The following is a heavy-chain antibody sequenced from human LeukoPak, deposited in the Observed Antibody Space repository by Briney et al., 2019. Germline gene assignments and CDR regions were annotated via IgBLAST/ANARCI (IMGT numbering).Heavy chain of an antibody. CDR2: ISYDGSNK. D-gene: IGHD3-16*01. Sequence: PGGSLRLSCAASGFTFSSYGMHWVRQAPGKGLEWVAVISYDGSNKYYADSVKGRFTISRDNSKNTLYLQLNSLRAEDTAVYYCARGDWDYYYYALDVWGKGTTVTVSS. CDR1: GFTFSSYG. V-gene: IGHV3-30*03. CDR3: ARGDWDYYYYALDV. J-gene: IGHJ6*04.